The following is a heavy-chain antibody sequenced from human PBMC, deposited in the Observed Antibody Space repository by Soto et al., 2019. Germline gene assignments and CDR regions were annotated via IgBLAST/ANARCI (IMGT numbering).Heavy chain of an antibody. D-gene: IGHD5-12*01. CDR3: AREQGLRPGGGGTEPLDI. CDR1: GYSFTSQY. CDR2: INPNGGST. Sequence: QVQLVQSGAEVKKPGASVKISCEASGYSFTSQYVHWVRQAPGQGLEWMGIINPNGGSTTYAQKCQGRVPMTRDKSRSTVYMERSSLTSGDTAVYYCAREQGLRPGGGGTEPLDIWGQGTMVTVAS. J-gene: IGHJ3*02. V-gene: IGHV1-46*03.